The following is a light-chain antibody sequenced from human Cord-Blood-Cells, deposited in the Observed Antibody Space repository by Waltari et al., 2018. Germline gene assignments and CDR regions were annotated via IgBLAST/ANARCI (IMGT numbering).Light chain of an antibody. CDR3: SSYTSSHSWV. CDR2: EVN. V-gene: IGLV2-14*01. CDR1: SSDVGGYNY. J-gene: IGLJ3*02. Sequence: QSALTQPASVSGSPGQSTTISCTGTSSDVGGYNYVSWYQQHPGKAPKLMIYEVNNRPSGVSNRFSGSNSGNTASLTISGLQAGDDADYYFSSYTSSHSWVFGGGTNLTVL.